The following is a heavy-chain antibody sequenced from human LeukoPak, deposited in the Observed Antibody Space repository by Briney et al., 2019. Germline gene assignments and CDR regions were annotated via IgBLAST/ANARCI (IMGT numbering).Heavy chain of an antibody. Sequence: GGSLRLSCAASGFTVSSNYMSWVRQAPGKGLEWVSVIYSGGSTDYADSVKGRFTISRDNSKSTLYLQMNSLRAEDTAVYYCAKPIASRRAFDIWGQGTMVTVSS. J-gene: IGHJ3*02. CDR3: AKPIASRRAFDI. CDR2: IYSGGST. CDR1: GFTVSSNY. V-gene: IGHV3-53*01. D-gene: IGHD1-26*01.